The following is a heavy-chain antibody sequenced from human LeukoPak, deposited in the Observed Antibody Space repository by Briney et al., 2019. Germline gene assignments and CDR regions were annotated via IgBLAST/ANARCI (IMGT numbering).Heavy chain of an antibody. D-gene: IGHD2-2*02. Sequence: ASVKVSCKASGYTFTGYYMHWVRQAPGQGLEWMGWINPNSGGTNYAQKFQGRVTMTRDTSISTAYMELSRLRSDDTAVYYCAGDRRVYCSSTSCYRGPPDYWGQGTLVTVSS. CDR1: GYTFTGYY. J-gene: IGHJ4*02. V-gene: IGHV1-2*02. CDR2: INPNSGGT. CDR3: AGDRRVYCSSTSCYRGPPDY.